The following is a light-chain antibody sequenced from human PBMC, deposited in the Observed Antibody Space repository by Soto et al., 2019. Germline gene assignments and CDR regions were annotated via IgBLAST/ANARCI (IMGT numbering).Light chain of an antibody. CDR1: NSNIGSDI. CDR2: TTN. CDR3: ATWDGGLSGPFV. V-gene: IGLV1-44*01. Sequence: QSVLTQPPSASGTPWQRATISCCGSNSNIGSDIVNCYQLLPGAAPEVLINTTNQRPSGVPERFSGSKSGTSASLAISGLQSEDEANSSCATWDGGLSGPFVFGTGTKVTV. J-gene: IGLJ1*01.